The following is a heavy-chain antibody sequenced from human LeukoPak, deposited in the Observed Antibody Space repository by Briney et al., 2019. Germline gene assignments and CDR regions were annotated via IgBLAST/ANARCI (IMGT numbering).Heavy chain of an antibody. CDR3: ARDPYNGSYGDDYYYYMDV. CDR2: ITRGSIYT. Sequence: GGSLRLSCAASGFTFSSYSMNWVRQAPGKGLEWVSSITRGSIYTFYADSVKGRFTISRDNAKNSLSLQMNSLRAEDTAVYYCARDPYNGSYGDDYYYYMDVWGKGTTVTISS. J-gene: IGHJ6*03. V-gene: IGHV3-21*01. CDR1: GFTFSSYS. D-gene: IGHD1-26*01.